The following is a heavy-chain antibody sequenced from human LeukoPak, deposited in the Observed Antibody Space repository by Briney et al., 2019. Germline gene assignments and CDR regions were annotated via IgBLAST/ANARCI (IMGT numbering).Heavy chain of an antibody. Sequence: ASVKVSCRVSGYMFTELSIHWVRQAPGKGLEWMGGFDPEDGETIYAQNVQGRVTMTEDTSTDTAYMELSSLRSEDTAMYYCTTNTSNQKYGLDIWGQGPLVT. V-gene: IGHV1-24*01. CDR3: TTNTSNQKYGLDI. J-gene: IGHJ3*02. CDR1: GYMFTELS. D-gene: IGHD5-24*01. CDR2: FDPEDGET.